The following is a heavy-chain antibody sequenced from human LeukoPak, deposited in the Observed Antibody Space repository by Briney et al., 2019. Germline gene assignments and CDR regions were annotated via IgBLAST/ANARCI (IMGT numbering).Heavy chain of an antibody. D-gene: IGHD3-9*01. J-gene: IGHJ4*02. CDR3: ARDSGSFYDILTGYYSQGLDY. CDR1: GYTFTSYG. V-gene: IGHV1-18*01. Sequence: ASVKVSCKASGYTFTSYGISWVRQAPGKGLEWMGWISAYIGNTNYAQKLQGRVTMTTDTSTSTAYMELRSLRSDDTAVYYCARDSGSFYDILTGYYSQGLDYWGQGTLVTVSS. CDR2: ISAYIGNT.